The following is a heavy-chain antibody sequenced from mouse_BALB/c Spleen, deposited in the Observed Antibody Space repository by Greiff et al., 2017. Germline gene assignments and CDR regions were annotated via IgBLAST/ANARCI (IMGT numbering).Heavy chain of an antibody. D-gene: IGHD2-3*01. J-gene: IGHJ3*01. CDR2: IWSGGST. V-gene: IGHV2-4-1*01. CDR3: ARGDYDGYYVGFAY. Sequence: VKLMESGPGLVQPSQSLSITCTVSGFSLTSYGVHWVRQSPGKGLEWLGVIWSGGSTDYNAAFISRLSISKDNSKSQVFFKMNSLQADDTAIYYCARGDYDGYYVGFAYWGQGTLVTVSA. CDR1: GFSLTSYG.